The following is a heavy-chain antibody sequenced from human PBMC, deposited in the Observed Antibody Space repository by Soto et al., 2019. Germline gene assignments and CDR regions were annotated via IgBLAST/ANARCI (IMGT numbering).Heavy chain of an antibody. CDR2: IKQDGSEK. Sequence: EVQLVESGGGLVQPGGSLRLSCAASGFTFSSYWMSWVRQAPGKGLEWVANIKQDGSEKYYVDSVKGRFTISRDNAKNSLYLQMNSLRAEDTAVYYCARRITMVRGDIGGYFQHWGQGTLVTVSS. D-gene: IGHD3-10*01. V-gene: IGHV3-7*01. CDR1: GFTFSSYW. CDR3: ARRITMVRGDIGGYFQH. J-gene: IGHJ1*01.